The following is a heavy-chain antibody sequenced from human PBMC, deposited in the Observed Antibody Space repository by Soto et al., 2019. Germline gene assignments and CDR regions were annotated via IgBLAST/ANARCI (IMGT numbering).Heavy chain of an antibody. D-gene: IGHD1-1*01. V-gene: IGHV4-31*03. Sequence: QVQLQESGPKLVKPSQTLSLTCSVSGGSISTVGHYWTWIRQPPGKGLEWIGSIYHTGSTYYSKSLRSRLTMSVDTSKSQFSLRLSSVTAADTAVYYCARATGTLRSRNCDYWGQGSLCTVSS. CDR3: ARATGTLRSRNCDY. J-gene: IGHJ4*02. CDR2: IYHTGST. CDR1: GGSISTVGHY.